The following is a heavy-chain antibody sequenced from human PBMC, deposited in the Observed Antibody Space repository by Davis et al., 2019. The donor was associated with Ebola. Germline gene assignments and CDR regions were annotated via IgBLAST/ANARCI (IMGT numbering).Heavy chain of an antibody. CDR1: GFTFSSYW. CDR2: ISSSSSYI. V-gene: IGHV3-21*04. Sequence: GGSLRLSCTASGFTFSSYWMSWVRQAPGKGLEWVSSISSSSSYIYYADSVKGRFTISRDNAKNSLYLQMNSLRAEDTALYYCAKDISQSSTVTTYYFDYWGQGTLVTVSS. J-gene: IGHJ4*02. CDR3: AKDISQSSTVTTYYFDY. D-gene: IGHD4-17*01.